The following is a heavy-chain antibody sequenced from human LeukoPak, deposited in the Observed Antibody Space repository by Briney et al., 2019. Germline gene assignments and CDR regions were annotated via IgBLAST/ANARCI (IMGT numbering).Heavy chain of an antibody. Sequence: SETLSLTCTVSGGSISSYYWSWIRQPPGKGLEWSGYIYYSGSTNYNPSLKSRVTISVDTSKNQFSLKLSSVTAADTAVYYCARTPYGSGSYFSDYWGQGTLVTVSS. V-gene: IGHV4-59*01. CDR2: IYYSGST. CDR1: GGSISSYY. CDR3: ARTPYGSGSYFSDY. J-gene: IGHJ4*02. D-gene: IGHD3-10*01.